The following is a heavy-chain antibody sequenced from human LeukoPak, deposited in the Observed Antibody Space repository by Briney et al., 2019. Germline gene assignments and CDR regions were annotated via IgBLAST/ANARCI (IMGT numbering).Heavy chain of an antibody. J-gene: IGHJ4*02. D-gene: IGHD4-23*01. Sequence: GRSLRLSCAASGFTFSSYGMHWVRQAPGKGLEWVAVISYDGSNKYYADPVKGRFTISRDNSKNTLYLQMNSLRAEDTAVYYCAKDGGGNSGFDYWGQGTLVTVSS. CDR2: ISYDGSNK. CDR3: AKDGGGNSGFDY. V-gene: IGHV3-30*18. CDR1: GFTFSSYG.